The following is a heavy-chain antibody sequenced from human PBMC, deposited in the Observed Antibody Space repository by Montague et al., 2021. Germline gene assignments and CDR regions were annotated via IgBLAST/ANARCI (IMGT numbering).Heavy chain of an antibody. J-gene: IGHJ4*02. Sequence: SLRLSCAASGFTFSSYWMIWVRQAPGKGLEWVASIKKDGSEKYYGDSVMGRFTISRDNAKTSLYLQMNALRAEDTAVYFCSRAWVLSGFDSWGQGTLVTVSS. CDR2: IKKDGSEK. D-gene: IGHD2-8*02. CDR3: SRAWVLSGFDS. CDR1: GFTFSSYW. V-gene: IGHV3-7*05.